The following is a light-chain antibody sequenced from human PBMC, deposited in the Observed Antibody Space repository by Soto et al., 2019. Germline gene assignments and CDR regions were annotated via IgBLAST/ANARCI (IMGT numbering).Light chain of an antibody. V-gene: IGKV3-15*01. CDR3: QQYDDWPIT. J-gene: IGKJ5*01. CDR2: DGS. CDR1: QSVSSN. Sequence: IVMTQSPATLSVSAGERAALCVRASQSVSSNLAWYQHKPGQAPRLLIYDGSTRALGIPARFSGSESGTEFTLTISSLQSEDFAVYFCQQYDDWPITFGQGTRLEIK.